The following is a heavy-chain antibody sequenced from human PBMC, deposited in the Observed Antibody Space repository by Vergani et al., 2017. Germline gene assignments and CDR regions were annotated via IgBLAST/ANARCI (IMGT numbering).Heavy chain of an antibody. V-gene: IGHV3-66*01. CDR1: GFTVSSNY. D-gene: IGHD2-8*01. Sequence: EVQLVESGGGLVQPGGSLRLSWAASGFTVSSNYMSWVRQAPGKGLEWVSVIYSVGSTYYADSVKGRFTISRDNSNNTLYLQMNSLRAEDTAVYYCARDSMLSDAFDIWGQGTMVTVSS. J-gene: IGHJ3*02. CDR2: IYSVGST. CDR3: ARDSMLSDAFDI.